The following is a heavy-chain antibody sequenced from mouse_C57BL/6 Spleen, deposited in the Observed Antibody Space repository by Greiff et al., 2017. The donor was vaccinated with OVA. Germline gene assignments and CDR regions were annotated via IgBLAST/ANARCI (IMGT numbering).Heavy chain of an antibody. CDR3: ARDYGSNYYAMDY. D-gene: IGHD1-1*01. Sequence: LVESGGGLVKPGGSLKLSCAASGFTFSSYTMSWVRQTPEKRLEWVATISGGGGNTYYPDSVKGRFTISRDNAKNTLYLQMSSLRSEDTALYYCARDYGSNYYAMDYWGQGTSVTVSS. J-gene: IGHJ4*01. CDR1: GFTFSSYT. V-gene: IGHV5-9*01. CDR2: ISGGGGNT.